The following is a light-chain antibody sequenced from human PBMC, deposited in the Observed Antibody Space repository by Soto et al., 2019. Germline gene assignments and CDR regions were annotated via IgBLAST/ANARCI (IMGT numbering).Light chain of an antibody. J-gene: IGKJ4*01. CDR3: QQYNNWPPLT. CDR1: QSVSSN. V-gene: IGKV3-15*01. CDR2: GTS. Sequence: EIVMTQSLATLSVSPGERATLSCRASQSVSSNLAWYQQKPGQAPRLLIYGTSIMATGIPARFSGSGSGTEFTLTISSLQSEDFAVYYCQQYNNWPPLTFGGGTKVEIK.